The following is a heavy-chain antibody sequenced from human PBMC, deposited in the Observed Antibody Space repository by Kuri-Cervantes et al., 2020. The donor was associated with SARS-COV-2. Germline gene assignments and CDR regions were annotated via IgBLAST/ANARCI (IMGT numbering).Heavy chain of an antibody. Sequence: GESLKISCAASGFTFSSYAMHWVRQAPGKGLEWVAVISYDGSNKYYADSVRGRFTISRDNSKNTLYLQMNSLRAEDTAVYYCARDGRERWFGEDNWFDPWGQGTLVTVSS. CDR1: GFTFSSYA. CDR3: ARDGRERWFGEDNWFDP. D-gene: IGHD3-10*01. V-gene: IGHV3-30*01. J-gene: IGHJ5*02. CDR2: ISYDGSNK.